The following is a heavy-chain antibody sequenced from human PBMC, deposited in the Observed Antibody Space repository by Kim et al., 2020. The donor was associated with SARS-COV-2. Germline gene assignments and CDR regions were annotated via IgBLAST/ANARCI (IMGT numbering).Heavy chain of an antibody. D-gene: IGHD2-15*01. V-gene: IGHV3-23*01. CDR3: ARVGSGGTVGTGAFDY. Sequence: SVKDRFTISRDKAKNTVFLQMKSLRVEDTAVYYCARVGSGGTVGTGAFDYWGQGTMVTVSS. J-gene: IGHJ4*02.